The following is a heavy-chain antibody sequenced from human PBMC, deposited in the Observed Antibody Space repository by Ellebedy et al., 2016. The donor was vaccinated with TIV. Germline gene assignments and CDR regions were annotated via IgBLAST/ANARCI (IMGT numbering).Heavy chain of an antibody. CDR1: GGTFSSYA. J-gene: IGHJ4*02. D-gene: IGHD5-24*01. Sequence: SVKVSCXASGGTFSSYAISWVRQAPGQGLEWMGGIIPIFGTANYAQKFQGRVTITADESTSTAYMELSSLRSEDTAVYYCAREQRRDGYKYFDYWGQGTLVTVSS. V-gene: IGHV1-69*13. CDR2: IIPIFGTA. CDR3: AREQRRDGYKYFDY.